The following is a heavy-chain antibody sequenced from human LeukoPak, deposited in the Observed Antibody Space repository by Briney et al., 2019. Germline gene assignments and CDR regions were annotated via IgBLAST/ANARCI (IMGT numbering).Heavy chain of an antibody. CDR3: ASFPISYYYGMDV. J-gene: IGHJ6*02. CDR1: GGTFSSYA. D-gene: IGHD5-12*01. Sequence: ASVKVSCKASGGTFSSYAISWVRQAPGQGLEWMGGIIPIFGTANYAQKFRGRVTITADESTSTAYMELSSLRSEDTAVYYCASFPISYYYGMDVWGQGTTVTVSS. V-gene: IGHV1-69*13. CDR2: IIPIFGTA.